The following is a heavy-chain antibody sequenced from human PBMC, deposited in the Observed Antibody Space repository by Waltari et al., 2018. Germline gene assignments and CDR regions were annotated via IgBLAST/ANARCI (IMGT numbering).Heavy chain of an antibody. Sequence: QVQLQQWGAGLLKPSETLSLTCAVYGGSFSGYYWSWIRQPPGKGLEWIGEINHSGSTNYNPSLKSRVTISVDTSKNQFSLKLSSVTAADTAVYYCARGTAYCSSTSCPTAFDPWGQGTLVTVSS. CDR3: ARGTAYCSSTSCPTAFDP. CDR1: GGSFSGYY. J-gene: IGHJ5*02. V-gene: IGHV4-34*01. CDR2: INHSGST. D-gene: IGHD2-2*01.